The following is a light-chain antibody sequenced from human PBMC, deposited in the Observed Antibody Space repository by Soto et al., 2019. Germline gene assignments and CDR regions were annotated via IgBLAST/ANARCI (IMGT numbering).Light chain of an antibody. CDR3: QQYDNGWT. CDR2: KAS. J-gene: IGKJ1*01. Sequence: DIQMTQSPSTLSASVGDRVTITCRASQSISSWLAWYQQKPGKAPKLLIYKASTLESGVPSRFSGSGSGTEFTLTISSLQPDDLATYYRQQYDNGWTFGQGTKVEIK. V-gene: IGKV1-5*03. CDR1: QSISSW.